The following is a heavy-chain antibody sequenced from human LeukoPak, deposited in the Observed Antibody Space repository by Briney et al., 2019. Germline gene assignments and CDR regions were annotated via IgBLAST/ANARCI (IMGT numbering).Heavy chain of an antibody. D-gene: IGHD6-13*01. CDR2: IIPIFGTA. Sequence: GFSVKVSCKASGGTFSSYAISWVRQAPGQGLEWMGGIIPIFGTANYAQKFQGRVTITADKSTSTAYMELSSLRSEDTAVYYCASLGIAAAGTSYGWFDPWGQGTLVTVSS. CDR1: GGTFSSYA. V-gene: IGHV1-69*06. J-gene: IGHJ5*02. CDR3: ASLGIAAAGTSYGWFDP.